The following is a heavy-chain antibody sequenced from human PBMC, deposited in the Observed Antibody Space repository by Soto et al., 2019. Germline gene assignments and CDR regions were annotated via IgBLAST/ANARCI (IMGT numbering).Heavy chain of an antibody. CDR2: IYPGDSDT. CDR1: GYSFTSYW. Sequence: PGESLKISCKGSGYSFTSYWIGWVRQMPGKGLEWMGIIYPGDSDTRYSPSFQGQVTISADKSISTAYLQWSSLKASDTAMYYCARRPLLRGRQDAFDYWGQGTLVTVSS. V-gene: IGHV5-51*01. D-gene: IGHD3-22*01. J-gene: IGHJ4*02. CDR3: ARRPLLRGRQDAFDY.